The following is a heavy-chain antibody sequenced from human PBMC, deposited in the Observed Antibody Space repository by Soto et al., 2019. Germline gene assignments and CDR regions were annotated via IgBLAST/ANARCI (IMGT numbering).Heavy chain of an antibody. Sequence: GGSLRLSCAPSGFIFSNYAMSWVRQARGKGLEWVSAISGSGADTYYTESVKGRFTISRDNFKNTLYLQMNSLRAEDTAVYYCAKDAGRGGGSVFDYWGQGTLVTVS. CDR1: GFIFSNYA. J-gene: IGHJ4*02. D-gene: IGHD2-15*01. V-gene: IGHV3-23*01. CDR2: ISGSGADT. CDR3: AKDAGRGGGSVFDY.